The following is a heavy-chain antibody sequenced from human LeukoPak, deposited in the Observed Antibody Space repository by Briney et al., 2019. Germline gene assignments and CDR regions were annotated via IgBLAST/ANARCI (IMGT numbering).Heavy chain of an antibody. CDR2: IHHSGRT. Sequence: PSGTLSLTCAVSGGSISSSNWWNWVRQPPGKGLEWIGEIHHSGRTNYNPPLKSRVTISVDKSKNQFSLKLSSVTAADTAVYYCARLRGFGADYYYYYMDAWGKGTTVTVSS. CDR1: GGSISSSNW. D-gene: IGHD3-10*01. J-gene: IGHJ6*03. CDR3: ARLRGFGADYYYYYMDA. V-gene: IGHV4-4*02.